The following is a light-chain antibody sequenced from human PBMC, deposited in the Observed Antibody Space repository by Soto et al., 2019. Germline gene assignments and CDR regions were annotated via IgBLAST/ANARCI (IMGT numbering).Light chain of an antibody. CDR3: QQYGGSPWT. V-gene: IGKV3-20*01. Sequence: EIVLTQSPGTLSLSPGERATLSCRASQSVSSNYLAWYQQKPGQTPRVLLYGASSRAPGIPDRFSGSGSGTDFPLTIRRLEPEDFAVYYCQQYGGSPWTFGQGTKVEIK. CDR1: QSVSSNY. CDR2: GAS. J-gene: IGKJ1*01.